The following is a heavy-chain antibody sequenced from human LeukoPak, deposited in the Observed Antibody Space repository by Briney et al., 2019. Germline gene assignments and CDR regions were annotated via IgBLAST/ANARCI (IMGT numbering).Heavy chain of an antibody. CDR1: GYSISSGYY. D-gene: IGHD3-3*01. CDR2: IYHSGST. J-gene: IGHJ6*03. V-gene: IGHV4-38-2*01. Sequence: WETLSLTCAVSGYSISSGYYWGWIRQPPGKGLEWIGSIYHSGSTYYNPSLKSRVTISVDTSKNQFSLKLSSVTAADTAVYYCARQYYDFWSGSYYYYMDVWGKGTTVTVSS. CDR3: ARQYYDFWSGSYYYYMDV.